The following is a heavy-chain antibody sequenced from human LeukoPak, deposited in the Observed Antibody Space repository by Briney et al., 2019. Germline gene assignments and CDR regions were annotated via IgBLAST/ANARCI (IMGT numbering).Heavy chain of an antibody. J-gene: IGHJ4*02. CDR3: ARGGAAAAGIRHLRLYYFDY. Sequence: SETLSLSCTASGGSISGYYWSWIRQPPGKGLERVSYISYSGSTNYNPSLKSRVTISVDTSKNQFSLKLSSVTAADTAVYYCARGGAAAAGIRHLRLYYFDYWGQGTLVTVSS. CDR1: GGSISGYY. V-gene: IGHV4-59*12. D-gene: IGHD6-13*01. CDR2: ISYSGST.